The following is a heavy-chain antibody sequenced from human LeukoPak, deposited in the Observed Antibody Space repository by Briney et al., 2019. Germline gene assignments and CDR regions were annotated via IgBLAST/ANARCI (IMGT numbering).Heavy chain of an antibody. CDR2: INHSGST. Sequence: SETLSLTCAVYGGSFSGYYWSWIRQPPGKGLECIGEINHSGSTNYNPSLKSRVTISVDTSKNQFSLKLSSVTAADTAVYYCARANRVYYYYYGMDVWGQGTTVTVSS. CDR3: ARANRVYYYYYGMDV. CDR1: GGSFSGYY. J-gene: IGHJ6*02. V-gene: IGHV4-34*01.